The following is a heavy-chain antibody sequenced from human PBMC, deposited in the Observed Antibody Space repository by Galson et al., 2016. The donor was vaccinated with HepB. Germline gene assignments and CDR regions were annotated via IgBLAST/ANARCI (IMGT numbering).Heavy chain of an antibody. CDR1: GFSVSSNY. V-gene: IGHV3-53*01. Sequence: SLRLSCAASGFSVSSNYLSWVRQAPGKGLEWVSVIFSAGTTYYADSAKGRFTISRDNSKNTLYLQMNSLRAEDTAVYYCARDSGSVSFDYWGQGTLVTVSS. D-gene: IGHD1-26*01. CDR2: IFSAGTT. CDR3: ARDSGSVSFDY. J-gene: IGHJ4*02.